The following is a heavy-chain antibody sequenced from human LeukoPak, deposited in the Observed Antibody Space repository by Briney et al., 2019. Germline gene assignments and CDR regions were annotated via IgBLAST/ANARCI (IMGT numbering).Heavy chain of an antibody. J-gene: IGHJ6*02. CDR3: ARVGGSRYYYYYYGMGV. CDR1: GGSIGSYY. Sequence: PSETLSLTCAVSGGSIGSYYWSWIRQPPGKGLEWIGYIDYSGSTNYNPSLKSRVTISVDTSKNQFSLKLSSVTAADTAVYYCARVGGSRYYYYYYGMGVWGQGTTVTVSS. V-gene: IGHV4-59*12. D-gene: IGHD1-26*01. CDR2: IDYSGST.